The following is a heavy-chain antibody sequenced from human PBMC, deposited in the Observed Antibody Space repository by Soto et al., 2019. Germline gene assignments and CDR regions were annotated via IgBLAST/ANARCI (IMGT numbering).Heavy chain of an antibody. CDR2: ISYDGSNK. CDR1: GFTFSSYG. V-gene: IGHV3-30*18. D-gene: IGHD2-15*01. Sequence: GGSLRLSCAASGFTFSSYGMHWVRQAPGKGLEWVAVISYDGSNKYYADSVKGRFTISRDNSKNTLYLQMNSLRAEDTAVYYCAKDRRAPFCSGGSCYLPGVMSYGMDVWGQGTTVTVSS. J-gene: IGHJ6*02. CDR3: AKDRRAPFCSGGSCYLPGVMSYGMDV.